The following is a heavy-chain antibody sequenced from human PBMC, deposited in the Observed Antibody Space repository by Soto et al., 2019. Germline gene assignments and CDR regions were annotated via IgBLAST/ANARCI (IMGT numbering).Heavy chain of an antibody. CDR2: IIPIFGTA. CDR3: ARDRMAGAFDI. CDR1: GGTFSSYA. D-gene: IGHD2-8*01. V-gene: IGHV1-69*13. Sequence: GASVKVSCKASGGTFSSYAISWVRQAPGQGLEWMGGIIPIFGTANYAQKFQGRVTITADESTSTAYMGLSSLRSEDTAVYYCARDRMAGAFDIWGQGTMVTVSS. J-gene: IGHJ3*02.